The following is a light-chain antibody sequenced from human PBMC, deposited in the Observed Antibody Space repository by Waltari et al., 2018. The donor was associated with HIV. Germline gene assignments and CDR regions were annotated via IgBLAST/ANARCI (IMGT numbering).Light chain of an antibody. Sequence: QSVLTQPPSASGTPGHRVPISCSCSSSNIGSYTVNWYQHLPATAPKLLIFRNSQRPSGVPDRFSASKSGTSASLAISGLQSEDEADYYCAAWDDSLNGYVFGTGTRVTVL. CDR3: AAWDDSLNGYV. CDR2: RNS. CDR1: SSNIGSYT. V-gene: IGLV1-44*01. J-gene: IGLJ1*01.